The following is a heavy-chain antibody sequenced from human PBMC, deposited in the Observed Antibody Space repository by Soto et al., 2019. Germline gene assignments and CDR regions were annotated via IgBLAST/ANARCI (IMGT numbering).Heavy chain of an antibody. CDR2: MSYDGSDK. CDR3: ARGVRGTAIVAYRYYGMEL. V-gene: IGHV3-30-3*01. J-gene: IGHJ6*02. Sequence: PGGSLRLSGSASGFTFKTHAMHWVRQAPGKGLEWVAVMSYDGSDKCYADSVKGRFTISRDSSKNTVSLQASNLRPDDSALYYCARGVRGTAIVAYRYYGMELWGQGTTVTVPS. D-gene: IGHD5-18*01. CDR1: GFTFKTHA.